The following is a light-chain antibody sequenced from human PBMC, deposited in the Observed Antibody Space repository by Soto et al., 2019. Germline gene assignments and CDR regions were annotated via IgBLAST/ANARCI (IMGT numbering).Light chain of an antibody. Sequence: DIVMTQSPDSLAVSLGERATINCKSSQSVLYNSDNKNYLAWYQQKAGQPPKLLIYWASTRDSGVPDRFSGSGSWADFTLTINNLQAEDVAVYYCQQYYTTLSFGGGTKVVIK. CDR1: QSVLYNSDNKNY. V-gene: IGKV4-1*01. CDR2: WAS. J-gene: IGKJ4*01. CDR3: QQYYTTLS.